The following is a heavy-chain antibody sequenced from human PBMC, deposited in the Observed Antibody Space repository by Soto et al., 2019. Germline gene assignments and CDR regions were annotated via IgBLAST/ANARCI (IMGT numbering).Heavy chain of an antibody. CDR1: GYTFTSYG. V-gene: IGHV1-18*01. CDR2: ISAYNGNT. J-gene: IGHJ6*02. Sequence: QVQLVQSGAEVKKPGASVKVSCKASGYTFTSYGISWVRQAPGQGLEWMGWISAYNGNTNSAQKLQGRATMTSDTPTSTGYMGLSSLRSDDTAVYFCARGESIGDVCGQGTTVTVPS. D-gene: IGHD6-6*01. CDR3: ARGESIGDV.